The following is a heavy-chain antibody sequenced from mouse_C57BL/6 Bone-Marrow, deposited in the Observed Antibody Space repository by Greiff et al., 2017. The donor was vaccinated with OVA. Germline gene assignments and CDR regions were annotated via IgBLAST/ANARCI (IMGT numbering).Heavy chain of an antibody. Sequence: VQLQQSGAELVMPGASVKLSCKASGYTFTSYWMHWVKQRPGQGLEWIGEIDPSDSYTNYNQKFKGKSTLTVDKSSSTAYMQLSSLTSEDSAVYYCAREESGNLDSSGYALTYWGQGTTLTVSS. J-gene: IGHJ2*01. V-gene: IGHV1-69*01. CDR2: IDPSDSYT. CDR1: GYTFTSYW. CDR3: AREESGNLDSSGYALTY. D-gene: IGHD3-2*02.